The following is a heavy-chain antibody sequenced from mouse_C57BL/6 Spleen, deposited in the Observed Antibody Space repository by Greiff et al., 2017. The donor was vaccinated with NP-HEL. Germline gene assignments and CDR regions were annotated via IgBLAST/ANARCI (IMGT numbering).Heavy chain of an antibody. J-gene: IGHJ1*03. V-gene: IGHV14-4*01. CDR3: TTGENYGSIYWYFDV. Sequence: VQLQQSGAELVRPGASVKLSCTASGFNIKDDYMHWVKQRPEQGLEWIGWIDPENGDTEYASKFPGKATITADPSSNTAYLQLSSLTSEDTAVYYCTTGENYGSIYWYFDVWGTGTTVTVSS. CDR1: GFNIKDDY. D-gene: IGHD1-1*01. CDR2: IDPENGDT.